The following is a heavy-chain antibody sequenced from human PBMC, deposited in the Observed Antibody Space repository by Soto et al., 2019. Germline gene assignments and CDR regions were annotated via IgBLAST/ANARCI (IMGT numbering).Heavy chain of an antibody. CDR2: ISYDGSNK. V-gene: IGHV3-30*18. CDR1: GFTFSRYG. CDR3: AKEGRIAAAGDFDY. Sequence: PVGSLRLSCAASGFTFSRYGMHWVRQAPGKGLEWVAVISYDGSNKYYADSVKGRFTISRDNSKNTLYLQMNSLRAEDTAVYYCAKEGRIAAAGDFDYWGQGTLVTVSS. D-gene: IGHD6-13*01. J-gene: IGHJ4*02.